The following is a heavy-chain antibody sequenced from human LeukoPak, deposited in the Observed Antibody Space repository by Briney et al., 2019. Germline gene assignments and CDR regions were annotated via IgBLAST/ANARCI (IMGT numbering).Heavy chain of an antibody. J-gene: IGHJ6*03. V-gene: IGHV1-69*05. Sequence: SVKVSCKASGGTFSSYAISWVRQAPGQGLEWMGGIIPIFGTANYAQKFQGRVTITTDESTNTAYMELSSLRSEDTAVYYCARSEGHRGRYYYYYYMDVWGKGTTVTVSS. CDR2: IIPIFGTA. CDR3: ARSEGHRGRYYYYYYMDV. CDR1: GGTFSSYA. D-gene: IGHD3-10*01.